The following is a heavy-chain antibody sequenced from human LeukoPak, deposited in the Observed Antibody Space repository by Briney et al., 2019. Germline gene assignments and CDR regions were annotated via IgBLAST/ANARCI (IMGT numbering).Heavy chain of an antibody. CDR1: GFTLSDYW. CDR3: ARGKIDF. V-gene: IGHV3-7*01. Sequence: GGSLRLSCAASGFTLSDYWMMWVRQTPEKGLEWVANINTDGSADYYGDSVKGRFTISRDNAKNSLSLQMNSLRVEDTALYYCARGKIDFWGQGILVTVSS. CDR2: INTDGSAD. J-gene: IGHJ4*02.